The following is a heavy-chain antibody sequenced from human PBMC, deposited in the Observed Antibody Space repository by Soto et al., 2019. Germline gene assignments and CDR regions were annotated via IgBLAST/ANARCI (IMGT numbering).Heavy chain of an antibody. CDR2: INHSGST. Sequence: QVQLQQWGAGLLKPSETLSLTCAVYGGSFSGYYWSWIRQPPGKGLEWIGEINHSGSTNYNPSLKSRVTISVDTSKNQFSLKLSSVNAADTAVYYCARGCTYYDFWSGYYDRPRSNWFDPWGQGTLVTVSS. J-gene: IGHJ5*02. D-gene: IGHD3-3*01. CDR1: GGSFSGYY. V-gene: IGHV4-34*01. CDR3: ARGCTYYDFWSGYYDRPRSNWFDP.